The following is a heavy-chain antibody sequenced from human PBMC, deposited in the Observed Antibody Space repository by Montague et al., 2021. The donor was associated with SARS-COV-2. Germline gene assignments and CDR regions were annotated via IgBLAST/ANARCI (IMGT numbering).Heavy chain of an antibody. J-gene: IGHJ5*02. D-gene: IGHD3-10*01. CDR3: ARNPADYYGSGSYPIWENWFDP. Sequence: SETLSLTCTVSGGSISSSSYYWGWIRQPPGKGLEWIGSIYYSGSTYYNPSLKSRVTISVDTSKNQFSLKLSSVTAADTAVYYCARNPADYYGSGSYPIWENWFDPWGQGTLVTVSS. CDR1: GGSISSSSYY. CDR2: IYYSGST. V-gene: IGHV4-39*01.